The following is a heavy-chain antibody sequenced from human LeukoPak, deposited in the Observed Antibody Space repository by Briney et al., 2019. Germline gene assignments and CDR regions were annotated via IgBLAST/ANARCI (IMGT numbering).Heavy chain of an antibody. Sequence: PGGSLRLSCAASGFTFSSYGMHWVRQAPGKGLEWVAVIWYDGSNKFYADSVKGRFTISRDNSKNTLYLQMNSLRVEDTAVYYCARDRAAADLDYWGQGTLVTVSS. CDR1: GFTFSSYG. CDR2: IWYDGSNK. CDR3: ARDRAAADLDY. D-gene: IGHD6-13*01. V-gene: IGHV3-33*01. J-gene: IGHJ4*02.